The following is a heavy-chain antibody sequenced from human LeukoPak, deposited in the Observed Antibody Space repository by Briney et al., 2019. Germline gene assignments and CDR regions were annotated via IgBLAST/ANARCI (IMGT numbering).Heavy chain of an antibody. CDR1: GYTFSTYG. D-gene: IGHD6-13*01. Sequence: ASVKVSCKASGYTFSTYGITWVRQAPGQGLEWMGGIIPIFGTANYAQKFQGGVTITADKSTSTAYMELSSLRSEDTAVYYCARVDRQQLVQGNWFDPWGQGTLVTVSS. CDR3: ARVDRQQLVQGNWFDP. V-gene: IGHV1-69*06. J-gene: IGHJ5*02. CDR2: IIPIFGTA.